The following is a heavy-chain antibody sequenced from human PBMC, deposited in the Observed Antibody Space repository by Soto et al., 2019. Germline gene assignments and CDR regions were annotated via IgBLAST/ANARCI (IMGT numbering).Heavy chain of an antibody. J-gene: IGHJ1*01. CDR1: GYTFTGYY. D-gene: IGHD6-13*01. CDR3: ARAAAAGTLFADFQH. CDR2: INPNSGGT. V-gene: IGHV1-2*04. Sequence: ASVKVSCKASGYTFTGYYMHWVRQAPGQGLEWMGWINPNSGGTNYAQKFQGWVTMTRDTSISTAYMELSRLRSDDTAVYYCARAAAAGTLFADFQHWGQGTLVTVSS.